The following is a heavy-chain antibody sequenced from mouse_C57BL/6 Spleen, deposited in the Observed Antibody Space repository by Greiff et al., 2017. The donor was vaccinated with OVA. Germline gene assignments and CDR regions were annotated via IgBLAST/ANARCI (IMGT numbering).Heavy chain of an antibody. Sequence: VQLQQSGAELVRPGTSVKVSCKASGYAFTNYLIEWVKQRPGQGLEWIGVINPGSGGTNYNEKFKGKATLTADKSSSTAYMQLSSLTSEDSAVYFCARCCYYWGQGTSVTVSS. CDR3: ARCCYY. CDR2: INPGSGGT. CDR1: GYAFTNYL. J-gene: IGHJ4*01. V-gene: IGHV1-54*01.